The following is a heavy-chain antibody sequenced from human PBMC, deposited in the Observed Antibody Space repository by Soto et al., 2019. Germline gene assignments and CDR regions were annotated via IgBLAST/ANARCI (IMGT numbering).Heavy chain of an antibody. CDR3: ARDGPAAIPCDY. D-gene: IGHD2-2*01. J-gene: IGHJ4*02. CDR2: INSDGSST. CDR1: GFTFSSYW. V-gene: IGHV3-74*01. Sequence: EVQLVESGGGLVQPGGSLRLSCATSGFTFSSYWMHWVRQAPGKGLVWVSYINSDGSSTRYADSVKGRFTISRDNTKNPLYLQMNGLRAEDTAVYYCARDGPAAIPCDYWGQGTLVTVSS.